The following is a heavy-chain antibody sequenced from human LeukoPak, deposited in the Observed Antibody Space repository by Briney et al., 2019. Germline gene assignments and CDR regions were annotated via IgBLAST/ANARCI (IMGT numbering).Heavy chain of an antibody. CDR3: AKHLHSSGWSYFDY. V-gene: IGHV3-74*01. CDR1: EFTFSNYW. CDR2: IRYDGIVT. J-gene: IGHJ4*02. Sequence: GGSLRLSCVASEFTFSNYWIHWVRQPPGKGLVWVSRIRYDGIVTNYADSVEGRFTISRDNAKNTVHLQMNSLRAEDTAVYYCAKHLHSSGWSYFDYWGQGTLVTVSS. D-gene: IGHD6-19*01.